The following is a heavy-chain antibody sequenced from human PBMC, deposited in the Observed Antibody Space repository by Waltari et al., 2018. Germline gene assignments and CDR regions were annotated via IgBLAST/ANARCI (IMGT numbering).Heavy chain of an antibody. Sequence: QVQLVESGGGVVQSGRPLSLAWVRSGFTCTNHGMNWVRQAPGKGLEWVAVIWYDGSNKNYVDSVKGRFTISRDNSKNTMYLEMNRLRAEDTAVYFCARGDGGSGLGASDIWGQGTMVTVSS. CDR2: IWYDGSNK. D-gene: IGHD3-3*01. J-gene: IGHJ3*02. CDR1: GFTCTNHG. V-gene: IGHV3-33*01. CDR3: ARGDGGSGLGASDI.